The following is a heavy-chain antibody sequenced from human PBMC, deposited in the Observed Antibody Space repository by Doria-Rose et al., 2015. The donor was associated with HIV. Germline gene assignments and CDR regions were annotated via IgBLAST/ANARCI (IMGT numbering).Heavy chain of an antibody. CDR2: TFSDDER. D-gene: IGHD3-10*01. CDR1: GVSLSSPGMG. Sequence: QITLKESGPVLVKPTETLTLTCTVSGVSLSSPGMGVSWIRQPPGKALEWLANTFSDDERSYKTSLKSRLTISRGTSKSQVVLTMTDMDPVDTATYYCATGVTLDYWGQGTLVTVSS. CDR3: ATGVTLDY. J-gene: IGHJ4*02. V-gene: IGHV2-26*01.